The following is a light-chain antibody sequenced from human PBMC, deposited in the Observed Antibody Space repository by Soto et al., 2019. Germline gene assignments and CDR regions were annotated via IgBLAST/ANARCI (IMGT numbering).Light chain of an antibody. CDR2: DAS. J-gene: IGKJ1*01. V-gene: IGKV3-15*01. CDR1: QTVVTH. Sequence: EVVMTQSPVTLSLSPGDRATVSCRASQTVVTHLAWFQQKPGQPPRLLIYDASATATGIPARFSGSGSGTDFPLTISILHSEDFAFYYCQQYNKWPRTFGQGTKVE. CDR3: QQYNKWPRT.